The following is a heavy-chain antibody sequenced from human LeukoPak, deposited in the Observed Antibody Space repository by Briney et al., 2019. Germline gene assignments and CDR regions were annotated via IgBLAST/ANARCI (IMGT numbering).Heavy chain of an antibody. CDR2: MNPNSGNT. Sequence: ASVKVSCKASGYTFTSYDINWVRQATGQGLEWVGWMNPNSGNTGYAQKFQGRVIMTRNTSISTAYMELSSLRSEDTAVYYCARGKGVSSSLYYNWFDPWGQGTLVTVSS. J-gene: IGHJ5*02. V-gene: IGHV1-8*01. D-gene: IGHD6-13*01. CDR3: ARGKGVSSSLYYNWFDP. CDR1: GYTFTSYD.